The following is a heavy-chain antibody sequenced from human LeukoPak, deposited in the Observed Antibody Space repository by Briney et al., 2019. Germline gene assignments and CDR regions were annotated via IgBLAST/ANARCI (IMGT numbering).Heavy chain of an antibody. CDR2: IIPIFGTA. D-gene: IGHD5-18*01. CDR1: GGTFSSYA. V-gene: IGHV1-69*13. CDR3: ARPRGGYSYGYDY. Sequence: GASVKVSCKASGGTFSSYAISWVRQAPGQGLEWMGGIIPIFGTANYAQKFQGRVTITADESTSTAYMELSSLRSEDTAVYYCARPRGGYSYGYDYWGQGTLVAVSS. J-gene: IGHJ4*02.